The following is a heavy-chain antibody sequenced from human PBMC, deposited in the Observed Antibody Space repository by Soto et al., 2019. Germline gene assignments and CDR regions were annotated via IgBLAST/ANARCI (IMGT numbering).Heavy chain of an antibody. CDR1: GGSISSSNW. D-gene: IGHD2-2*01. CDR3: ARDPPLPSAMVD. CDR2: IYHSGST. Sequence: QVQLQESGPGLVKPSGTLSLTCAVSGGSISSSNWWSWVRQPPGKGLEWIGEIYHSGSTNYNPSLQRRVTVSVAKSKNQCSLQLSAVTAADAALCYCARDPPLPSAMVDWGQGTLVTVSS. J-gene: IGHJ4*02. V-gene: IGHV4-4*02.